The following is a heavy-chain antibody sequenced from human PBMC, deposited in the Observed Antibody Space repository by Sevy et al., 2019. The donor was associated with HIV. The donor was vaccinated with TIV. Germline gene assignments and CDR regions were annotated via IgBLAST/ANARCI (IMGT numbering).Heavy chain of an antibody. CDR3: ARAGALWFGESDY. CDR2: ISAYNGNT. Sequence: ASVKVSCKASGYSFTSRGIDWVRQAPGQGLEWLGWISAYNGNTKYGQRLQDRVTMTTDTSASTAYRELRSLRSDDTDVYYCARAGALWFGESDYWGQGTLVTVSS. CDR1: GYSFTSRG. V-gene: IGHV1-18*01. D-gene: IGHD3-10*01. J-gene: IGHJ4*02.